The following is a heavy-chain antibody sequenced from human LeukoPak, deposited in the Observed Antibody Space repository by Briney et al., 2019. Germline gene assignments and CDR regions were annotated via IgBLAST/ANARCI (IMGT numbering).Heavy chain of an antibody. Sequence: GGSLRLSCAASGFTFSTYWLHWVRQAPGKGLVWVSRIKSDGGTNYADSVKGRFTISRDNAKKTVSLQMNSLRPEDTGVYYCARAPSEIGGYYPEYFRHWGQGTLVTVSS. CDR1: GFTFSTYW. CDR3: ARAPSEIGGYYPEYFRH. D-gene: IGHD3-22*01. V-gene: IGHV3-74*01. CDR2: IKSDGGT. J-gene: IGHJ1*01.